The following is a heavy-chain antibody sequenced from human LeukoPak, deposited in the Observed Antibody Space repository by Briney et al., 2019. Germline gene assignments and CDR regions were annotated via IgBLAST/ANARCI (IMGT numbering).Heavy chain of an antibody. V-gene: IGHV1-2*02. CDR2: INPNTGGT. Sequence: VASVKVSCKASGYTFTGYYIHWVRQAPGQGLEWMGWINPNTGGTNYAQKFQGRVTMTRDTSISTAYMELSRLRSDDTAIYYCARVRYFDSTVDYWGQGTLVTVSS. CDR1: GYTFTGYY. D-gene: IGHD3-9*01. CDR3: ARVRYFDSTVDY. J-gene: IGHJ4*02.